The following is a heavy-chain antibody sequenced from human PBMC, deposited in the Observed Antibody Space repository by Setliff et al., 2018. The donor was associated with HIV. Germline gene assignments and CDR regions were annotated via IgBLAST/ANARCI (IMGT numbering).Heavy chain of an antibody. CDR2: IKQDGSEK. Sequence: PGGSLRLSCAASGFTFSDYWMTWVRQAPGKGLEWVANIKQDGSEKYCVDSVKGRFTISRDNAKNSLYLQMNSLGAEDTAVYYCARAWVFDSSSNDAFDIWGQGTMVTVSS. V-gene: IGHV3-7*03. D-gene: IGHD6-6*01. CDR1: GFTFSDYW. CDR3: ARAWVFDSSSNDAFDI. J-gene: IGHJ3*02.